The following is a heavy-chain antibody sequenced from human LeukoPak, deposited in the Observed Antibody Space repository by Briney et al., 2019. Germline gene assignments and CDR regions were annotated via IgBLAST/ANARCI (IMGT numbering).Heavy chain of an antibody. V-gene: IGHV3-7*01. CDR1: GFTFSDYW. J-gene: IGHJ3*02. Sequence: GGSLRLPCEASGFTFSDYWMSWVRQAPGKGLEWVANINQAGTEKFYLDSVKGRFSITRDNAKNSLYLHINSLRAEDTAVYYCARDLSGFGDGIESFDMWGHGTIVTVSS. CDR3: ARDLSGFGDGIESFDM. CDR2: INQAGTEK. D-gene: IGHD3-3*01.